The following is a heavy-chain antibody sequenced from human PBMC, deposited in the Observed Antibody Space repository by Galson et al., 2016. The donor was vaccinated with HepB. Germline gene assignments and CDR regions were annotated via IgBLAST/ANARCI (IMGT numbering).Heavy chain of an antibody. CDR1: GFILSDYY. CDR2: ISGSGTLT. Sequence: SLRLSCAASGFILSDYYMDWVRQGPGKGLEWVSCISGSGTLTYYADSVKGRFTISRDNSKNTLNLQMNSLRAEDTAVYYCAKIAVTGTWYFDLWGRGALVSVSS. J-gene: IGHJ2*01. V-gene: IGHV3-23*01. CDR3: AKIAVTGTWYFDL. D-gene: IGHD6-19*01.